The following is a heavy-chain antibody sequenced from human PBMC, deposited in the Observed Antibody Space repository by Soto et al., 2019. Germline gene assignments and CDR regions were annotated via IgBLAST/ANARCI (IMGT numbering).Heavy chain of an antibody. D-gene: IGHD6-19*01. CDR3: VGVGGGLAGNAKWFDP. V-gene: IGHV1-69*12. CDR2: IIPIFGTP. CDR1: GGTFITFT. Sequence: QVQLVQSGAEVKKPGSSVKVSCKASGGTFITFTISWVRQAPGQGLEWMGGIIPIFGTPNYAQKFQGRVTITADESTSTANVGLSSLRSEDTAVYYCVGVGGGLAGNAKWFDPWGQGTLVTVSS. J-gene: IGHJ5*02.